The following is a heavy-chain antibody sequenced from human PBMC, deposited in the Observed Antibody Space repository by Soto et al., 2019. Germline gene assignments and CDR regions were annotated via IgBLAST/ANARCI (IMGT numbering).Heavy chain of an antibody. CDR1: GFTFSNYG. J-gene: IGHJ4*02. CDR3: ARVGITATTFRGFDY. CDR2: IWFDGSNK. D-gene: IGHD1-20*01. Sequence: QVQLVESGGGVVQPGRSLRLSCAASGFTFSNYGMHWVRQAPGKGLDWVAVIWFDGSNKYYADSVKGRFTISRDNYQNTLYLQMHSLRAEDTAVYYCARVGITATTFRGFDYWGQGTLVTVSS. V-gene: IGHV3-33*01.